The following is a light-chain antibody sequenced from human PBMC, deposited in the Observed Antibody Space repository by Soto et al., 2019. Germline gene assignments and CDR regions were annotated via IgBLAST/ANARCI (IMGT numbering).Light chain of an antibody. CDR3: SSYAGSNNVV. J-gene: IGLJ2*01. V-gene: IGLV2-8*01. CDR2: EVS. Sequence: QSALNQPPSASGSPGQSVTISCTGTSSDDGGYNYVSWYQQHPGKAPKLMIYEVSKRPSGVPDRFSGSKSGNTASLTVSGLQAEDEADYYCSSYAGSNNVVFGGGTKLTVL. CDR1: SSDDGGYNY.